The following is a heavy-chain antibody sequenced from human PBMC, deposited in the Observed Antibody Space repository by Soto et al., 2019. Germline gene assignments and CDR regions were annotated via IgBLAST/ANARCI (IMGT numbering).Heavy chain of an antibody. D-gene: IGHD6-13*01. CDR3: ARHGELLPSPYSSSWAFDY. V-gene: IGHV3-30-3*01. CDR2: ISHDGSNK. J-gene: IGHJ4*02. CDR1: GFTFSSYA. Sequence: GGSLRLSCAASGFTFSSYAMHWVRQAPGRGLEWVALISHDGSNKHNADSVKGRFTISRDNSKNTLYLQMNSLRTEDTAVYYCARHGELLPSPYSSSWAFDYWGQGTLVTVSS.